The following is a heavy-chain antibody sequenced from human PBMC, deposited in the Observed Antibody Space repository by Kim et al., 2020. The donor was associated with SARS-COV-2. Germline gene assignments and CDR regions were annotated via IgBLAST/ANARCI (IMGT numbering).Heavy chain of an antibody. J-gene: IGHJ4*02. Sequence: RTYYDPSRKSRVTRSVATSKTQFSLKLSSVTAADTAVYYCARELRNYFDYWGQGTLVTVSS. D-gene: IGHD2-8*01. CDR2: RT. CDR3: ARELRNYFDY. V-gene: IGHV4-31*02.